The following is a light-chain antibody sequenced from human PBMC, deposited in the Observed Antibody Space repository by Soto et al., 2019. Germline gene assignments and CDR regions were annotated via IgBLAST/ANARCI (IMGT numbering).Light chain of an antibody. V-gene: IGKV1-39*01. CDR1: HRINSH. J-gene: IGKJ2*01. Sequence: DILMTQSQSSLSASVGDRVTITCRASHRINSHVNWYQQRPGKAPTLLIFGASVLQSGVPSRFSGSGSGTEFTLTISSLQPEDLGTYYCQQTNSTPYTFGQGTTVVIK. CDR2: GAS. CDR3: QQTNSTPYT.